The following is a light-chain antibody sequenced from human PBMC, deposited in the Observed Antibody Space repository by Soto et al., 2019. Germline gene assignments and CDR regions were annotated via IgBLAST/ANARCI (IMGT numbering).Light chain of an antibody. CDR1: QNVNNN. Sequence: EIVMTQSPATLSVSPGEKATLSCRASQNVNNNLAWYQQKPGQAPRLLIYFASTRATGIPARFSGSGSGTEFSLTSRTLQSEDFAVYYCQHYTAWPLTFGGGTKVETK. CDR3: QHYTAWPLT. V-gene: IGKV3-15*01. J-gene: IGKJ4*01. CDR2: FAS.